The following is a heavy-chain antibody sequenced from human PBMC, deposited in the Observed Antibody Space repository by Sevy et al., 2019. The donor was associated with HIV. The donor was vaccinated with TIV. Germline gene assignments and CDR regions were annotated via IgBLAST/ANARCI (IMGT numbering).Heavy chain of an antibody. CDR2: INSDVSST. J-gene: IGHJ3*02. CDR1: GFTFSSYW. D-gene: IGHD3-22*01. Sequence: GGSLRLSCAASGFTFSSYWMHWVRQAPGKGLVWVSRINSDVSSTSYADSVKGRFTISRDNAKNTLYLKMNSLRAEDTAVYYCARVKDYYDSSGYYGAGAFDIWGQGTMVTVSS. V-gene: IGHV3-74*01. CDR3: ARVKDYYDSSGYYGAGAFDI.